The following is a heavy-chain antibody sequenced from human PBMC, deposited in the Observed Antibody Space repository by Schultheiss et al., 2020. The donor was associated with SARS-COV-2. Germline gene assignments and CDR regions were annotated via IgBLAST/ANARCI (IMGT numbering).Heavy chain of an antibody. Sequence: ASVKVSCKASGYTFTSYAMHWVRQAPGQRLEWMGWINAGNGNTKYSQKFQGRVTITRDTSASTAYMELSSLRSEDTAVYYCAREVVVVPAATGRYGMDVWGQGTTVTVSS. CDR3: AREVVVVPAATGRYGMDV. CDR1: GYTFTSYA. J-gene: IGHJ6*02. D-gene: IGHD2-2*01. CDR2: INAGNGNT. V-gene: IGHV1-3*01.